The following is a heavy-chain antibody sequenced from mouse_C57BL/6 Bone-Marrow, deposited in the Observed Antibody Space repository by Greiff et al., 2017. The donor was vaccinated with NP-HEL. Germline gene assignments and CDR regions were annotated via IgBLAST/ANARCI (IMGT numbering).Heavy chain of an antibody. Sequence: EVQLVESGGGLVQSGRSLRLSCATSGFTFSDFYMEWVRQAPGKGLEWIAASRNKANDYTTEYSASVKGRFIVSRDTSQSILYLQMNALRAEDTAIYYCARDSTDYWGQGTTLTVSS. CDR3: ARDSTDY. CDR1: GFTFSDFY. J-gene: IGHJ2*01. CDR2: SRNKANDYTT. V-gene: IGHV7-1*01.